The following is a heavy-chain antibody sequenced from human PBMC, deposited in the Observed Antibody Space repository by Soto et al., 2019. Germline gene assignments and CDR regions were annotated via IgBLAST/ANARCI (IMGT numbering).Heavy chain of an antibody. J-gene: IGHJ4*02. D-gene: IGHD6-13*01. CDR3: VRFGGSSEIDF. Sequence: AGGSLRLSCVASGFTFSSLWLHWVRQVPGKGLVWISRVDSDGIGTSYADSVRGRFTISRDNAKNTLYLQMNSLRAEDTAVYYCVRFGGSSEIDFWGQGTLVTVSS. V-gene: IGHV3-74*01. CDR2: VDSDGIGT. CDR1: GFTFSSLW.